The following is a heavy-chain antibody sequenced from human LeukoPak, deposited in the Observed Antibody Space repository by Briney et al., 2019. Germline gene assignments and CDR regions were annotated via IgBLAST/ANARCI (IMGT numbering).Heavy chain of an antibody. V-gene: IGHV1-69*05. D-gene: IGHD3/OR15-3a*01. CDR3: ARFSTVLGSVKYDFWTDDAFDL. J-gene: IGHJ3*01. CDR2: VVPFFGAT. Sequence: GASVKVSCKASGGSVSSYTINWVRQAPGQGLEWMGGVVPFFGATNYAQQFRGRVTISTDESAATAYMELSSLKSDDTAMYYCARFSTVLGSVKYDFWTDDAFDLWGQGTLVTVSP. CDR1: GGSVSSYT.